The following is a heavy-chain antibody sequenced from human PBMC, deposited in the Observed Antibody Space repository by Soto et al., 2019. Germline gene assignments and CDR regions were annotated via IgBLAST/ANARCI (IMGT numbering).Heavy chain of an antibody. CDR2: INPKSGGT. CDR3: ARDLEKGGGSAGFDY. V-gene: IGHV1-2*02. J-gene: IGHJ4*02. Sequence: ASVKVPCTASGDTFTANYIHWVRQAPGQGFEWMGWINPKSGGTKYPRKYQGRVTMTRDTSLSTVYMTLTRLTSDDTAVYYCARDLEKGGGSAGFDYWGQGTLGTVPQ. CDR1: GDTFTANY. D-gene: IGHD1-26*01.